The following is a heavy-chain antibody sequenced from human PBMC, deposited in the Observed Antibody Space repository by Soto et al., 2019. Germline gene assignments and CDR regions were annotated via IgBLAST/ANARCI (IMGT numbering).Heavy chain of an antibody. CDR2: IDPSDSYT. Sequence: GESLRISCKGSGYSFTSYWISWVRQMPGKGLEWMGRIDPSDSYTNYSPSFQGHVTMSADKSINTAYLQWSSLKASDSAMYYCARHKAFYYDNSGAWGQGSLVTVSS. V-gene: IGHV5-10-1*01. CDR1: GYSFTSYW. D-gene: IGHD3-22*01. CDR3: ARHKAFYYDNSGA. J-gene: IGHJ5*02.